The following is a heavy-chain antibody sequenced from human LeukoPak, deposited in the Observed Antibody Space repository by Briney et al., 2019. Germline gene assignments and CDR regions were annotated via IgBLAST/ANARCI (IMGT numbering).Heavy chain of an antibody. V-gene: IGHV3-9*03. J-gene: IGHJ6*03. CDR2: ISWHSGSI. D-gene: IGHD3-22*01. CDR1: GFTFDDYA. Sequence: GGSLRLSCAASGFTFDDYAMHWVRQAPGKGLEWVSGISWHSGSIGYADSVKGRFTISRDNAKNSLYLQMNSLRAEDMALYYCAKGSGYDPDYYYYMDVWGKGTTVTVSS. CDR3: AKGSGYDPDYYYYMDV.